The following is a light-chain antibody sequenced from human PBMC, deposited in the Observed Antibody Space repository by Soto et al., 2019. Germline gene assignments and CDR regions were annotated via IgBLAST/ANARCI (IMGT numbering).Light chain of an antibody. CDR3: QQSYSTLT. V-gene: IGKV1-5*01. Sequence: IQMTQSPSTLSASVGDRVTITCRASQSISSWLAWYQQKPGKAPKLLIYDASSLESGVPSRFSGSGSGTEFTLTISSLQPEDFATYYCQQSYSTLTFGGGTKVDIK. CDR1: QSISSW. J-gene: IGKJ4*01. CDR2: DAS.